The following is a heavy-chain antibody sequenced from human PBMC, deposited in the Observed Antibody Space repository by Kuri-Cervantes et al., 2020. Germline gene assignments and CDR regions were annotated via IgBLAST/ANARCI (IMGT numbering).Heavy chain of an antibody. CDR2: INSDGSST. CDR3: ASEGYYGSGIKGEFDY. D-gene: IGHD3-10*01. V-gene: IGHV3-74*01. CDR1: GFTFSNYW. J-gene: IGHJ4*02. Sequence: GGSLRLSCAASGFTFSNYWMHWVRQAPGEGLVWVSRINSDGSSTSYADSVEGRFTISRDNAKNTLYLQMNSLRADDTAVYYCASEGYYGSGIKGEFDYWGQGTLVTVSS.